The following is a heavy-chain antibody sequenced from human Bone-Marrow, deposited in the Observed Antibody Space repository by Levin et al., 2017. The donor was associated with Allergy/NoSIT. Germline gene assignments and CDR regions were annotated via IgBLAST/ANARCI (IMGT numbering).Heavy chain of an antibody. D-gene: IGHD3-16*02. CDR3: AREHYVWESYRSLDY. Sequence: GESLKISCKASGYSFTAYAINWVRQAPGQGLEWMGWTNTDTGNPIYAQAFTGRFVFSLDTSVTTAYLQISSLKSEDTAVYYCAREHYVWESYRSLDYWGQGTLVTVSS. CDR2: TNTDTGNP. J-gene: IGHJ4*02. CDR1: GYSFTAYA. V-gene: IGHV7-4-1*02.